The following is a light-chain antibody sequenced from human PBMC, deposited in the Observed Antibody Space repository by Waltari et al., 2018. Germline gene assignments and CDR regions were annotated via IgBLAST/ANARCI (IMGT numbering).Light chain of an antibody. Sequence: EIVLTQSPATLSWSPGERATLPCRASQSVSSYLAWYQQKPGQAPRLLIYDASNRATGIPARFSGSGSGTDFTLTISSLEPEDFAVYYCQQRSNWPPGYTFGQGTKLEI. CDR2: DAS. CDR1: QSVSSY. J-gene: IGKJ2*01. V-gene: IGKV3-11*01. CDR3: QQRSNWPPGYT.